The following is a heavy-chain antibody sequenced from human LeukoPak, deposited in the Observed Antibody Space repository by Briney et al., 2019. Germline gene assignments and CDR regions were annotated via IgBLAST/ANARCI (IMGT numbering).Heavy chain of an antibody. CDR2: IRNDGSNE. J-gene: IGHJ4*02. CDR1: GFSFSVYA. D-gene: IGHD5-12*01. Sequence: GGSLRLSCAASGFSFSVYAMHWVRQAQGKGLEWVAFIRNDGSNENYADSVKGRFTISRDNAKNTLYLRMNSLRAEDTAIYYCARKPLSGGYGGTIDYWGQGTLVTVSS. CDR3: ARKPLSGGYGGTIDY. V-gene: IGHV3-30*02.